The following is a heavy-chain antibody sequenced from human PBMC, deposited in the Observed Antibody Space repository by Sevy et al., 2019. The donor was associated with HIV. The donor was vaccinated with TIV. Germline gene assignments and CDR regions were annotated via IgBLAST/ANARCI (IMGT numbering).Heavy chain of an antibody. J-gene: IGHJ4*02. CDR2: IWSDGAYQ. Sequence: GGSLRLSCAATGFTFSNYAMHWVRQAPGKGMEWVAIIWSDGAYQYHVDSVKGRFTISRDNSKNTLYLQMNNVRVEEMDVYYCASWGYYYGNAAYYAPDSWGQGTLVTVSS. V-gene: IGHV3-33*01. CDR1: GFTFSNYA. D-gene: IGHD3-10*01. CDR3: ASWGYYYGNAAYYAPDS.